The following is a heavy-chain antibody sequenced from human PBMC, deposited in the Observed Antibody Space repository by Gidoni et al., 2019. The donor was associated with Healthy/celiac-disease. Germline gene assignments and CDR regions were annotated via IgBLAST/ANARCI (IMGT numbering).Heavy chain of an antibody. J-gene: IGHJ5*02. Sequence: EVQLVESGGGLVQPGRSLRLACAASGFPFDDYAMHWGRQAPGKGLEGVSGISWDSGSIGYADSVKGRFTISRDNAKNSLYLQMNSLGAEDTALYYCAKDTLAYDFWSGYTFDPWGQGTLVTVSS. D-gene: IGHD3-3*01. CDR1: GFPFDDYA. CDR3: AKDTLAYDFWSGYTFDP. CDR2: ISWDSGSI. V-gene: IGHV3-9*01.